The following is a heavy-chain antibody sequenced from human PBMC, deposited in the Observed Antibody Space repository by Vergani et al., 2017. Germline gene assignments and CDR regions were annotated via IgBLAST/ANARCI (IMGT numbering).Heavy chain of an antibody. V-gene: IGHV4-61*02. CDR2: IHSSGTT. J-gene: IGHJ6*03. CDR3: ARAYYSYMDV. Sequence: QVQLHESGPGLVKPSQTLSLTCTVSGGSITSGSFYWSWIRQPAGKGLEWIGRIHSSGTTNYNPSLKSRVTLSVDTSKNQLSLRMTSVTAADTAVYYCARAYYSYMDVWGKGTTVTVSS. CDR1: GGSITSGSFY.